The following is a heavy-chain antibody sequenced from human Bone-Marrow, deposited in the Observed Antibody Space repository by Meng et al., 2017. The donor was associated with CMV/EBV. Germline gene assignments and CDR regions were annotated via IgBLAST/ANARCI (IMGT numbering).Heavy chain of an antibody. CDR2: ISSSSSYI. CDR1: GFTFSSYS. V-gene: IGHV3-21*01. Sequence: GEYLKISCAASGFTFSSYSMNWVRQAPGKGLEWVSSISSSSSYIYYADSVKGRFTISRDNAKNSLYLQMNSLRAEDTAVYYCARGIVGAHDAFDIWGQGTMVTVSS. D-gene: IGHD1-26*01. CDR3: ARGIVGAHDAFDI. J-gene: IGHJ3*02.